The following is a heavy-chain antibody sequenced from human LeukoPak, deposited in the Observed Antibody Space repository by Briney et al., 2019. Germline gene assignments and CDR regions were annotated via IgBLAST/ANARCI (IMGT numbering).Heavy chain of an antibody. CDR2: MNPNSGNT. CDR3: ARGIYGSGSYYNGLDY. CDR1: GCTFTSYD. Sequence: GASVKVSCKASGCTFTSYDVNWVRQATGQGLEWMGWMNPNSGNTGYAQKFQGRVTMTRNTSISTAYMELSSLRSEDTAVYYCARGIYGSGSYYNGLDYWGQGTLVTVSS. D-gene: IGHD3-10*01. J-gene: IGHJ4*02. V-gene: IGHV1-8*01.